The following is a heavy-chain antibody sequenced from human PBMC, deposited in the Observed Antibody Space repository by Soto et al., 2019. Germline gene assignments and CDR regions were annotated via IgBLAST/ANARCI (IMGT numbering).Heavy chain of an antibody. CDR3: LTQGFGPLHGLVDV. Sequence: SETLSLTCTVSGGSISSYYWSWIRQPPGKGLEWIGYISYSGSTSYNPSLKSRLIISVDTSQNQVSLKLASVTAADTAVYYCLTQGFGPLHGLVDVWGQGTTVTVSS. V-gene: IGHV4-59*08. CDR1: GGSISSYY. D-gene: IGHD3-10*01. J-gene: IGHJ6*02. CDR2: ISYSGST.